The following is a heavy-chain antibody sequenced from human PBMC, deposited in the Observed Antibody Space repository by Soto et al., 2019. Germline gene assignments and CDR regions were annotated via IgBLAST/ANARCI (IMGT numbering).Heavy chain of an antibody. CDR3: ARRVNINYYFDY. Sequence: RGESLKISCKGSGYSFTSYWIGWVRQMPGKGLEWMGVIYPDDSHTSYSPSFQGRVTISVDKPISTAYLQWSSLKASDTAMYYCARRVNINYYFDYWGPGTLVTVSS. CDR2: IYPDDSHT. CDR1: GYSFTSYW. D-gene: IGHD2-15*01. J-gene: IGHJ4*02. V-gene: IGHV5-51*01.